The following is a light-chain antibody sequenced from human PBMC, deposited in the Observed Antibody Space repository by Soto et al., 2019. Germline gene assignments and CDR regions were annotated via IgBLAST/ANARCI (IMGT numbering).Light chain of an antibody. Sequence: VMRQSPATLSVSPGERATLSCRASQSVSTNLAWYQQRPGQAPRLIISGAYTRATGIPARFSGSGSGTEFTLTISSLQSEDFAVYYCQQYGSSPWTFGQGTKV. V-gene: IGKV3D-15*02. CDR2: GAY. CDR1: QSVSTN. J-gene: IGKJ1*01. CDR3: QQYGSSPWT.